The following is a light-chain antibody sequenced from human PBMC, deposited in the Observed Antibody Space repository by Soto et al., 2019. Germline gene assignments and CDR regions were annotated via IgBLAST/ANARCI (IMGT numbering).Light chain of an antibody. Sequence: EIVLTQSPATLSLSPGERATLSCRASQSVSSYLAWYQQKPGQAPRLLIYDASNRATGIPARFSGSGSGTDFTLTISSLQPEDVATYYCQKYNSAPLFGGGTKVDIK. J-gene: IGKJ4*01. V-gene: IGKV3-11*01. CDR1: QSVSSY. CDR3: QKYNSAPL. CDR2: DAS.